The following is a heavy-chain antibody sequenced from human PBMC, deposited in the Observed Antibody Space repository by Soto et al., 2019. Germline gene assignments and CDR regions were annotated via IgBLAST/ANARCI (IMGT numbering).Heavy chain of an antibody. D-gene: IGHD3-10*02. CDR3: VHDCSRLDY. J-gene: IGHJ4*02. CDR2: ITGSGDKT. CDR1: GFTFSDLA. Sequence: EVQLLESGGDFVQPGGSLRIACAASGFTFSDLAMNWVRHVPGKGLEWVSTITGSGDKTYYADSVMGRFIISRDNSKNTLYLQMHSLSDDDTALYYCVHDCSRLDYWGQGTLVTVSS. V-gene: IGHV3-23*01.